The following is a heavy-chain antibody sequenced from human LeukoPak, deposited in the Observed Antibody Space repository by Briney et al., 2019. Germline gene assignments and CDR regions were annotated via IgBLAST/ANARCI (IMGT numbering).Heavy chain of an antibody. V-gene: IGHV4-34*01. CDR1: GGSFSGYY. J-gene: IGHJ4*02. Sequence: SSETLSLTCAVYGGSFSGYYWSWIRQPPGKGLEWIEEINHSGSTNYNPSLKSRVTISVDTSKNQSSLKLSSVTAADTAVYYCARVGADGSGFLFDYWGQGTLITVSS. CDR2: INHSGST. CDR3: ARVGADGSGFLFDY. D-gene: IGHD3-10*01.